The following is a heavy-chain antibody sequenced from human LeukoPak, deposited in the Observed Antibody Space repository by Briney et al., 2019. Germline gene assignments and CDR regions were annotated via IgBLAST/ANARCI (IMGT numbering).Heavy chain of an antibody. V-gene: IGHV3-7*01. CDR3: AKGGRGNGEVY. Sequence: GGSLRLSCAVSGFTFSSYWMNWVRQAPGKGLEWVANIRQDGSEKNYVDSVKGRFTISRDNAKSSLFLQMNDLRAEDTAVYYCAKGGRGNGEVYWGQGTLVTVSS. D-gene: IGHD2-8*01. J-gene: IGHJ4*02. CDR2: IRQDGSEK. CDR1: GFTFSSYW.